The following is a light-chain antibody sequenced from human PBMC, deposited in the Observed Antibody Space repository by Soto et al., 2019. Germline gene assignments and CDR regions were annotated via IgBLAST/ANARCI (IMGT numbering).Light chain of an antibody. CDR2: DAS. CDR1: QTISTY. V-gene: IGKV1-39*01. Sequence: DIQMTQSPSSLSASVGDRVTITCRASQTISTYLNWYQQKPGKAPRLLIYDASSLLSGVPSSFSVSGSGTDFNLTIASLQPEDFSTYYCQQSDSTPYTFGQGTKVEI. J-gene: IGKJ2*01. CDR3: QQSDSTPYT.